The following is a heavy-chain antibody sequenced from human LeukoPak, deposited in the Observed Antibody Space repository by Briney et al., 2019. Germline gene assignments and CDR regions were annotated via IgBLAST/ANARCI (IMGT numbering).Heavy chain of an antibody. CDR1: GGTFSSYA. D-gene: IGHD3-22*01. Sequence: SVKVSCEASGGTFSSYAISWVRQAPGQGLEWMGGIIPIFGTANYAQKFQGRVTITADESTSTAYMELSSLRSEDTAVYYCARYDDSSGYYYPEYFQHWGQGTLVTVSS. V-gene: IGHV1-69*13. J-gene: IGHJ1*01. CDR2: IIPIFGTA. CDR3: ARYDDSSGYYYPEYFQH.